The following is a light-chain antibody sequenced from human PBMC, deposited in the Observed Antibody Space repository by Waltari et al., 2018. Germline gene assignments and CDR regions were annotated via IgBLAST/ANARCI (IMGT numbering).Light chain of an antibody. J-gene: IGLJ2*01. V-gene: IGLV2-23*02. CDR1: STDVGDYNY. Sequence: QSALTQPASVSGSPGQSITVSRTGTSTDVGDYNYVSWYRQHAGEAPKLIIYDVNKRPSEISNRFSGSKSGNMASLTISGLRAEDEAHYYCCSYAGANTFVFGGGTKLTVL. CDR3: CSYAGANTFV. CDR2: DVN.